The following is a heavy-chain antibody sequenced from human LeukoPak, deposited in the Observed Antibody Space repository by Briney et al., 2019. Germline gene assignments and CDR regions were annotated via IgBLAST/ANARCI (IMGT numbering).Heavy chain of an antibody. CDR2: IIPIFGTA. V-gene: IGHV1-69*06. Sequence: ASVKVSCKASGGTFSSYAISWVRQAPGQGLEWMRGIIPIFGTANYAQKFQGRVTITADKSTSTAYMELSSLRSEDTAVYYCARDNCGGDCYPDYWGQGTLVTVSS. CDR1: GGTFSSYA. CDR3: ARDNCGGDCYPDY. D-gene: IGHD2-21*02. J-gene: IGHJ4*02.